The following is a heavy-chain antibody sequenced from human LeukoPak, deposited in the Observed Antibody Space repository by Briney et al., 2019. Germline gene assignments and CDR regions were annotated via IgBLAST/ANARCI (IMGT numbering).Heavy chain of an antibody. D-gene: IGHD5-18*01. CDR1: GFTFSSYA. V-gene: IGHV3-23*01. J-gene: IGHJ6*03. Sequence: GGSLRLSCAASGFTFSSYAMSWVRQAPGKGLEWVSVITGGGGNTYYADSVKGRFTISRDNSKNTLYLQMNSLRAEDTAVYYCAKGGYSNGRYYYYYMDVWGEGTTVTVSS. CDR2: ITGGGGNT. CDR3: AKGGYSNGRYYYYYMDV.